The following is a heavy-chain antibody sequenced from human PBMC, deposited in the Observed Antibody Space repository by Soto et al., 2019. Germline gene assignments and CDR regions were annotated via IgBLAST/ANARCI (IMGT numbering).Heavy chain of an antibody. Sequence: HPGGSLRLSGAASGFTFSSYGMHWVRQAPGKGLEWVAVIWYDGSNKYYADSVKGRFTISRDNSKNTLYLQMNSLRAEDTAVYYCARDADSSGYLNWFDPWGQGTLVTVSS. J-gene: IGHJ5*02. CDR1: GFTFSSYG. CDR3: ARDADSSGYLNWFDP. V-gene: IGHV3-33*01. CDR2: IWYDGSNK. D-gene: IGHD3-22*01.